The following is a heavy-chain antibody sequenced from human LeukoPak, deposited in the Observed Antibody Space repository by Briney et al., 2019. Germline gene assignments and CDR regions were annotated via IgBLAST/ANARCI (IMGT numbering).Heavy chain of an antibody. CDR3: ARVTVGTSGVDY. V-gene: IGHV1-69*13. J-gene: IGHJ4*02. CDR1: GGTFSSYA. Sequence: GASVKVSCKASGGTFSSYAISWVRQAPGQGLEWMGGIIPIFGTANYAQKFQGRVTITADESTSTAYMELSSLRSEDTAVYYCARVTVGTSGVDYWGQGTLVTVSS. D-gene: IGHD2-8*01. CDR2: IIPIFGTA.